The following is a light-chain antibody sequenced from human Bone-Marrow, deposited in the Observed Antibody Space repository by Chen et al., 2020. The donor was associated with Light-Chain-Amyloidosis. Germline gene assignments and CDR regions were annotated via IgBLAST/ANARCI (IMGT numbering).Light chain of an antibody. Sequence: EIVLTQSPGTLSLSPGERATLSCRASQTISSNFLAWYQQKPGQAPRLLISGASRRATGIPDRFSGSGSGTDFSLTISRLAPEDFAVYYCQQYVSSPYTFGHGTKLEIK. V-gene: IGKV3-20*01. CDR3: QQYVSSPYT. CDR1: QTISSNF. CDR2: GAS. J-gene: IGKJ2*01.